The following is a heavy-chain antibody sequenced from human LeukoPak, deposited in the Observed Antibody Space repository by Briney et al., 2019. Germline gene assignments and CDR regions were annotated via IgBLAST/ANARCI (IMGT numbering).Heavy chain of an antibody. CDR3: AREIFYYDSSGYYCFDY. Sequence: SETLSLTCTVSGVSISSDDYFWGWIRQSPGKGLEWIASVSYSGTVYYNPSLESRVTISLDTSKNQFSLTMNSVTAADTAVYYCAREIFYYDSSGYYCFDYWGQGTLVTVSS. CDR1: GVSISSDDYF. D-gene: IGHD3-22*01. V-gene: IGHV4-39*07. CDR2: VSYSGTV. J-gene: IGHJ4*02.